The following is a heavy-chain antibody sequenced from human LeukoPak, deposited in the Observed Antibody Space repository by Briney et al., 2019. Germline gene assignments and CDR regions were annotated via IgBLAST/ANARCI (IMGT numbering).Heavy chain of an antibody. CDR3: ARLRGSYYYFES. D-gene: IGHD1-26*01. Sequence: NSSETLSLTCAVSGYSIRSGYYWGWIRQPPGKGLEWIGSVFSGNTPYNPSLKSRVTISVDTSKNQFYLDLSSVTAADTAVYYCARLRGSYYYFESWGQGTLVTVSS. CDR1: GYSIRSGYY. J-gene: IGHJ4*02. CDR2: VFSGNT. V-gene: IGHV4-38-2*01.